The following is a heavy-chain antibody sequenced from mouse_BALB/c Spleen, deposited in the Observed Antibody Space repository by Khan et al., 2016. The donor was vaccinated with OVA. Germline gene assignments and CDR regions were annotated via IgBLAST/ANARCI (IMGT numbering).Heavy chain of an antibody. CDR2: IDPANGNT. CDR3: ARWPRGY. Sequence: VQLQQSGAELVKPGASVKLSCTASGFNIKDNYMHWVKQRPEQGLEWIGRIDPANGNTEYDPKFQGKATIQADTSSNTAYLKLSSLTSEDTAVYYCARWPRGYWGQGTTLTVSS. J-gene: IGHJ2*01. V-gene: IGHV14-3*02. CDR1: GFNIKDNY.